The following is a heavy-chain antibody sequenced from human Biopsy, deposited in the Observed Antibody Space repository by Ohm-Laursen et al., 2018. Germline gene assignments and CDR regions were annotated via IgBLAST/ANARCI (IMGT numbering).Heavy chain of an antibody. CDR1: GGSISRSSYY. V-gene: IGHV3-11*01. CDR2: ISGSGVTK. J-gene: IGHJ4*02. D-gene: IGHD3-10*01. Sequence: LSLTCAVTGGSISRSSYYWDWIRQAPGKGLEWLSYISGSGVTKMYADSVKGRFTVSRDNAKNSLYLEMNNLTVEDTAVYYCATDGAGSYNENWGQGTLVSVSS. CDR3: ATDGAGSYNEN.